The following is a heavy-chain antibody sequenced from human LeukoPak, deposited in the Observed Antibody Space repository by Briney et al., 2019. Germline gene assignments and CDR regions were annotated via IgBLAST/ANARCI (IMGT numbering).Heavy chain of an antibody. CDR2: ISYDGSNK. D-gene: IGHD2/OR15-2a*01. CDR1: GFTFSSYG. V-gene: IGHV3-30*18. CDR3: AKDGAKGNSHYFVY. Sequence: GGSLRLSCAASGFTFSSYGMHWVRQAPGKGLEWVAVISYDGSNKYYADSVKGRFTISRDNSKNTLYLQMNSLRAEDTAVYYCAKDGAKGNSHYFVYWGQGTLVTVSS. J-gene: IGHJ4*02.